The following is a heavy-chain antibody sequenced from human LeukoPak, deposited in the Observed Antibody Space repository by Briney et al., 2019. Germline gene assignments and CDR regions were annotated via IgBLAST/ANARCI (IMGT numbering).Heavy chain of an antibody. V-gene: IGHV3-43*01. D-gene: IGHD6-19*01. CDR1: GFNFDDYT. CDR3: AKDLGKVIAAAGTVGFDS. CDR2: MNWDGGST. Sequence: GWSLRLSCAASGFNFDDYTLHWVRQLPGKGLEWVSLMNWDGGSTYYADSVKGRFTISRDTSKNSLFLQMHSLKAEDTAIYYCAKDLGKVIAAAGTVGFDSWGRGTLVTVSS. J-gene: IGHJ4*01.